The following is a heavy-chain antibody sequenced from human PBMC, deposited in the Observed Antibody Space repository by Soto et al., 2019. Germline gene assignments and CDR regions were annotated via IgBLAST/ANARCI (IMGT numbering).Heavy chain of an antibody. V-gene: IGHV3-23*01. Sequence: GGSLRLSCAASGFTLTNYAMSWVRLAPGQGLEWVSTIPGSGGHKLHPEYADSVKGRFTISRDNSKDTLYLQMDSLSAEDTAVYYYYGMDVWGQGTTVTVSS. CDR1: GFTLTNYA. J-gene: IGHJ6*02. CDR3: YGMDV. CDR2: IPGSGGHKLHP.